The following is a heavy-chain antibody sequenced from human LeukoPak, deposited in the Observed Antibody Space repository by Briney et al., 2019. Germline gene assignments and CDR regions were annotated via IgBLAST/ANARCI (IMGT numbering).Heavy chain of an antibody. D-gene: IGHD3-9*01. CDR2: IYYSGST. V-gene: IGHV4-61*01. Sequence: SETLSLTCTVSGGSVSSGTYYWSWIRQSPGKGLEWIGYIYYSGSTNYNPSLKSRVTISVDTSKNQFSLKLTSVTAADTAMYYCARVDSNHDAFGIWGQGTVVTVSS. CDR1: GGSVSSGTYY. J-gene: IGHJ3*02. CDR3: ARVDSNHDAFGI.